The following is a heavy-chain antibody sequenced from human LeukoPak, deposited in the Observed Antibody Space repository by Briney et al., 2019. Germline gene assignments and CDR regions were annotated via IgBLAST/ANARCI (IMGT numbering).Heavy chain of an antibody. CDR2: IIPILGIA. Sequence: SVKVSCKASGGTFSSYAISWVRQAPGQGLEWMGRIIPILGIANYAQKFQGRVTITAGKSASTAYMELSSLRSEDTAVYYCARANGVLWFGEVAEYFQHWGQGTLVTVSS. CDR1: GGTFSSYA. D-gene: IGHD3-10*01. CDR3: ARANGVLWFGEVAEYFQH. V-gene: IGHV1-69*04. J-gene: IGHJ1*01.